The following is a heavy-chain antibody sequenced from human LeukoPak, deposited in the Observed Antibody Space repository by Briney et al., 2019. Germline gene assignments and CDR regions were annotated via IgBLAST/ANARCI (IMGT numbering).Heavy chain of an antibody. J-gene: IGHJ4*02. V-gene: IGHV1-69*13. CDR3: ARDEPRVAAAAPSHFDY. CDR2: IIPIFGTA. Sequence: SVKVSCKASGGTLSSYAISWVRQAPGQGLEWMGGIIPIFGTANYAQKFQGRVTITADESTSTAYMELSSLRSEDTAVYYCARDEPRVAAAAPSHFDYWGQGTLVTVSS. CDR1: GGTLSSYA. D-gene: IGHD6-13*01.